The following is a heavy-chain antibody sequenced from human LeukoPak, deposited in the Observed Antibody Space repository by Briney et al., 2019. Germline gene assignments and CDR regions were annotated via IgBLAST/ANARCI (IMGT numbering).Heavy chain of an antibody. CDR2: MNPNSGNT. CDR1: RYTFTSYD. Sequence: ASVKVSCKASRYTFTSYDINWVRQATGQGLEWMGWMNPNSGNTGYAQKFQGRVTMTRNTSISTPYMELSSLRSEDTAVYYCARVGGIAAAGTVDYWGQGTLVTVSS. D-gene: IGHD6-13*01. CDR3: ARVGGIAAAGTVDY. V-gene: IGHV1-8*01. J-gene: IGHJ4*02.